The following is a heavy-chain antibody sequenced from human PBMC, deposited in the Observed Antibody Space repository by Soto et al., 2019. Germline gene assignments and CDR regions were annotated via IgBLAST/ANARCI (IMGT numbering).Heavy chain of an antibody. Sequence: SVKVSCKTAGGTFSIYASSCVLRSPLQWLDWMGGIIPIFGTADYAQKFQGRVTITADESTSTAYMQLSSLRSEDTAVYYCAREVRDGYNSDFFDYWGQGTLVTVSS. CDR3: AREVRDGYNSDFFDY. J-gene: IGHJ4*02. D-gene: IGHD5-12*01. V-gene: IGHV1-69*01. CDR2: IIPIFGTA. CDR1: GGTFSIYA.